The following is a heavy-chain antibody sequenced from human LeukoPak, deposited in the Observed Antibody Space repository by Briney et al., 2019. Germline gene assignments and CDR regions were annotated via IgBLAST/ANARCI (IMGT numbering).Heavy chain of an antibody. J-gene: IGHJ4*02. D-gene: IGHD3-3*01. CDR3: TKEDRVFWSEFDY. Sequence: TGGSLRLSCAASGFTFSSYSMNWVRQAPGKGLEWVAFIRFDGINKYYADVVKGRFTISRDNSKNTLYLQMNSLRVEDTAVYYCTKEDRVFWSEFDYWGQGTLVTVSS. V-gene: IGHV3-30*02. CDR1: GFTFSSYS. CDR2: IRFDGINK.